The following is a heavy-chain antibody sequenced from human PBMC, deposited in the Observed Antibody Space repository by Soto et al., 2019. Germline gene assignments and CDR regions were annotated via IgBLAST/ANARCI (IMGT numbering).Heavy chain of an antibody. Sequence: SGMGSGYSFTSYWIGWVRQMPGKGLEWMGIIYPGDSDTRYSPSFQGQVTISADKSISTAYLQWSSLKASDTAMYYCARLAAADTCDYWGQGTLVTVTS. J-gene: IGHJ4*02. D-gene: IGHD6-13*01. CDR3: ARLAAADTCDY. CDR1: GYSFTSYW. V-gene: IGHV5-51*01. CDR2: IYPGDSDT.